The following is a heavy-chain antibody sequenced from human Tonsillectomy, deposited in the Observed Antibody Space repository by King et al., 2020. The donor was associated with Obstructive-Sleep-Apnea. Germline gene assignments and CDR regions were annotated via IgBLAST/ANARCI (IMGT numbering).Heavy chain of an antibody. CDR2: ISYDGSNK. CDR3: ARDFVYYYTSGANGFDM. Sequence: VQLVESGGGVVQPGRSLRLSCAASGFMFSRYAMHWVRQAPGKGLEWVAVISYDGSNKYYADSVKGRLTISRDNSKNTLYLQMNSLRAEDTAVYYCARDFVYYYTSGANGFDMWGQGTMVTVSS. V-gene: IGHV3-30-3*01. J-gene: IGHJ3*02. D-gene: IGHD3-10*01. CDR1: GFMFSRYA.